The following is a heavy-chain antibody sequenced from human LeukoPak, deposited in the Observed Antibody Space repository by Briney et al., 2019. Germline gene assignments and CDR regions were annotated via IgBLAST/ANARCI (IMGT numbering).Heavy chain of an antibody. J-gene: IGHJ4*02. CDR3: ARVKQYYDILTGYYSQRSSFDY. CDR2: ISYDGSNN. V-gene: IGHV3-30*03. D-gene: IGHD3-9*01. CDR1: GFTFSSYG. Sequence: GGSLRLSCAASGFTFSSYGMHWVRQAPGKGLEWVAVISYDGSNNYYADSVKGRFTISRDNSKNTLFLQMNSLRAEDTAVYYCARVKQYYDILTGYYSQRSSFDYWGQGTLVTVSS.